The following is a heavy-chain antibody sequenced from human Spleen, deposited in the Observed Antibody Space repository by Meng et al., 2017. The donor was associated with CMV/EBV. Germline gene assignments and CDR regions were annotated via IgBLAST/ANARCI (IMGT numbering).Heavy chain of an antibody. J-gene: IGHJ5*01. Sequence: SETLSLTCTVSGGSISNYFWSWIRQPPGKGLEWIGEINHSGATNYNPSLKSRVTMSVDTSKNQISLKMNSVTAADTAVYYCARYSSSWYAGGWFDSWGQGTLVTVSS. CDR2: INHSGAT. CDR3: ARYSSSWYAGGWFDS. V-gene: IGHV4-34*10. D-gene: IGHD2-2*01. CDR1: GGSISNYF.